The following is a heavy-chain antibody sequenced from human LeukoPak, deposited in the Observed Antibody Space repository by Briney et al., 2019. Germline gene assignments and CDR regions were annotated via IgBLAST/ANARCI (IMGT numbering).Heavy chain of an antibody. CDR2: ISWNSGSI. D-gene: IGHD1-14*01. CDR1: GFTFGDYA. V-gene: IGHV3-9*01. CDR3: ARDYDRVGSLGY. J-gene: IGHJ4*02. Sequence: SGGSLRLSCAASGFTFGDYAMHWVRQGPGKGLEWVSGISWNSGSIYYADSVKGRFTISRDNAKNSLSLQMNSLRPEDTALYYCARDYDRVGSLGYWGQGTLVTVSS.